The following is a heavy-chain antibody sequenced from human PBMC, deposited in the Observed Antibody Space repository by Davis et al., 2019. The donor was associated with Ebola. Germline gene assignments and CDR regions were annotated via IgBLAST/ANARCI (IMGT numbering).Heavy chain of an antibody. V-gene: IGHV3-30*03. J-gene: IGHJ4*02. D-gene: IGHD6-19*01. CDR3: ARCPWDSSGWYLDY. CDR2: ISYDGSNK. Sequence: GESLKISCAASGFTFSSYGMHWVRQAPGKGLEWVAVISYDGSNKYYADSVKGRFTISRDNSKNTLYLQMNSLRAEDTAVYYCARCPWDSSGWYLDYWGQGTLVTVSS. CDR1: GFTFSSYG.